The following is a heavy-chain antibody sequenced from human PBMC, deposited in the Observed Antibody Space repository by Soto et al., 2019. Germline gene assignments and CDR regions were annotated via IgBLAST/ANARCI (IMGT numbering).Heavy chain of an antibody. CDR2: IIPIFGTA. D-gene: IGHD3-22*01. CDR3: AKYYYDSSGYYSDYYYGMDV. J-gene: IGHJ6*02. Sequence: SVKVSCKASGGTFSSYAISWVRQAPGQGLEWMGGIIPIFGTANYAQKFQGRATITADESTSTAYMELSSLRSEDTAVYYCAKYYYDSSGYYSDYYYGMDVWGQGTTVTVSS. V-gene: IGHV1-69*13. CDR1: GGTFSSYA.